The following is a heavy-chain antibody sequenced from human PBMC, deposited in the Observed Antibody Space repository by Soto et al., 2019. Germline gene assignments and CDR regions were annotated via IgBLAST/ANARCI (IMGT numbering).Heavy chain of an antibody. J-gene: IGHJ4*02. CDR1: GGSISSYY. CDR2: IYYSGST. CDR3: EKPAAATGGIDY. V-gene: IGHV4-59*01. D-gene: IGHD2-8*02. Sequence: PSETLSLTCTVSGGSISSYYWSWIRQPPGKGLEWIGYIYYSGSTNYNPSLKSRVTISVDTSKNQFSLKLSSVTAAATAVYYCEKPAAATGGIDYWGQGTLVTVSS.